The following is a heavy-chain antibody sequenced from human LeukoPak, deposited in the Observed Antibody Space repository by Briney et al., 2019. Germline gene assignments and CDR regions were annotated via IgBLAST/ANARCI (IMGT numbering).Heavy chain of an antibody. J-gene: IGHJ4*02. CDR2: ISSSSSTI. Sequence: PGGSLRLSCAASGFTFSSYGMSWVRQAPGKGLEWVSYISSSSSTIYYADSVKGRFTISRDNAKNSLYLHMNSLRAEDTALYYCARDGGWRNDYWGQGTLVTVSS. CDR1: GFTFSSYG. V-gene: IGHV3-48*01. CDR3: ARDGGWRNDY. D-gene: IGHD6-19*01.